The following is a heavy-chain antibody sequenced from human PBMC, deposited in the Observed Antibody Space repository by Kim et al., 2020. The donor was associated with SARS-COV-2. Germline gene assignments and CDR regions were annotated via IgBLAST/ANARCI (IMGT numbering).Heavy chain of an antibody. CDR3: AGPKGSSGLPPDY. V-gene: IGHV1-46*01. Sequence: YAQKFQGRGTMTRDTSTSTVYMELSSLRSEDTAVYYCAGPKGSSGLPPDYWGQGTLVTVSS. J-gene: IGHJ4*02. D-gene: IGHD6-19*01.